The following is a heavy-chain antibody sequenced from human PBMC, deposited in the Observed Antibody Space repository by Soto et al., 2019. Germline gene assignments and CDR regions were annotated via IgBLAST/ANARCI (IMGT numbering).Heavy chain of an antibody. J-gene: IGHJ2*01. Sequence: GGSLRLSCAASGFTFSSYAMHWVRQAPGKGLEWVAVISYDGSNKYYADSVKGRFTISRDNSKNTLYLQMNSLRAEDTAVYYCARGYYYDSSGYLRGIYWYFDLWGRGTLVTVLL. CDR3: ARGYYYDSSGYLRGIYWYFDL. V-gene: IGHV3-30-3*01. D-gene: IGHD3-22*01. CDR1: GFTFSSYA. CDR2: ISYDGSNK.